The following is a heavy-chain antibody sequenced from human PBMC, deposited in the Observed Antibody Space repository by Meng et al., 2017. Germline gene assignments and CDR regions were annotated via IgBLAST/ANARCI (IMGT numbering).Heavy chain of an antibody. D-gene: IGHD3-22*01. Sequence: GGSLRLSCAASGFTFSSYAMGWVRQAPGKGLEWVSAISGSGGSTYYADSVKGRFTISRDNSKNTLYLQMNSLRAEDTAVYYCAKAHKYYYDSSGYWDFDYWGQGTLVTVSS. J-gene: IGHJ4*02. V-gene: IGHV3-23*01. CDR2: ISGSGGST. CDR1: GFTFSSYA. CDR3: AKAHKYYYDSSGYWDFDY.